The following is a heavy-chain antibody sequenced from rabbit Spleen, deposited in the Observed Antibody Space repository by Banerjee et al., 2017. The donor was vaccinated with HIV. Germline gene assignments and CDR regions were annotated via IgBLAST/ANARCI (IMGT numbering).Heavy chain of an antibody. CDR3: ARADAGSGAGYFNF. J-gene: IGHJ4*01. D-gene: IGHD4-2*01. Sequence: QQLVESGGGLVKPGASPTLTCKASGFSFSAGYYVGWVRQAPGKGLEWIGCIGAGGGGTWYATWAKGRFTFSKTSSTTVTLQMTSLTAADTATYFCARADAGSGAGYFNFWGPGTLVTVS. CDR1: GFSFSAGYY. CDR2: IGAGGGGT. V-gene: IGHV1S40*01.